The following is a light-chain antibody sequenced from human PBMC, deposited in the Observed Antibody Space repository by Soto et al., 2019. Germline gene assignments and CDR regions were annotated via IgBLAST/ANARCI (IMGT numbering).Light chain of an antibody. CDR1: QGISSA. CDR2: DAS. J-gene: IGKJ4*01. CDR3: KQCNRDTHT. V-gene: IGKV1-13*02. Sequence: AIQLTQSPSSLSASVGDRVTITCRASQGISSALAWYQQKPGKAPKLLIYDASSLESGVPSRFSGSGSGTDFTLTISSLQPEDFATYYCKQCNRDTHTFGGGTKVDIK.